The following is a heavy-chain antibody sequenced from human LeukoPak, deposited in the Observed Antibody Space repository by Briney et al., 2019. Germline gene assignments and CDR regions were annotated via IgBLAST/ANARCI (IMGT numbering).Heavy chain of an antibody. CDR1: GFTVSSNY. J-gene: IGHJ3*02. V-gene: IGHV3-53*01. D-gene: IGHD2-15*01. Sequence: GGSLRLSCAASGFTVSSNYMSWVRQAPGEGLEWVSVIYSGGSTYYADSVKGRFTISRDHSKNTLYLQMNSLRAEDTAVYYCARLGYCSGGSCYPGAFDIWGQGTMVTVSS. CDR2: IYSGGST. CDR3: ARLGYCSGGSCYPGAFDI.